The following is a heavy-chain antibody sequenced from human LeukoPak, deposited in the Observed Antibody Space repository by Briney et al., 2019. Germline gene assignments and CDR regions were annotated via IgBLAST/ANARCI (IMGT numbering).Heavy chain of an antibody. CDR3: VRDWDHFDFDS. Sequence: PGGSLILSCAASGFTFSNYWMHWVRQAPGKGLVWVSRIKGDGSHTIYADSVKGRFTISRDNAKNTLYLQMKSLRAEDTAVYYCVRDWDHFDFDSWGLGTLVTVSS. D-gene: IGHD3-9*01. CDR2: IKGDGSHT. V-gene: IGHV3-74*01. CDR1: GFTFSNYW. J-gene: IGHJ5*01.